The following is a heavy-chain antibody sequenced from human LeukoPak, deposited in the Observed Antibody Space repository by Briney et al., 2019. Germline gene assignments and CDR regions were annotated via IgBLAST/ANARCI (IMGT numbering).Heavy chain of an antibody. CDR1: GGSISSSSYY. Sequence: SETLSLTCTVSGGSISSSSYYWGWIRQPPGKGLEWIGSIYYSGSTYYNPSLKSRVTISVDTSKNQFSLKLSSVTAADTAVYYCAGGRGVRFYYYYYMDVWGKGTTVTISS. J-gene: IGHJ6*03. CDR3: AGGRGVRFYYYYYMDV. V-gene: IGHV4-39*01. D-gene: IGHD3-10*01. CDR2: IYYSGST.